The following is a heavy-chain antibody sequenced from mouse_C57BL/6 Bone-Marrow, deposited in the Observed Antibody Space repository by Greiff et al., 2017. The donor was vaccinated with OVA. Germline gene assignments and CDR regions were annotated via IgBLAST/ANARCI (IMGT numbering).Heavy chain of an antibody. D-gene: IGHD1-1*01. CDR1: GYTFTDYY. CDR3: AREEDYGSSYVPYSDV. Sequence: VQLQQSGAELVRPGASVKLSCKASGYTFTDYYINWVKQRPGQGLEWIARIYPGSGNSYYNEKFKGKATLTAEKSSSTAYMQLSSLTSEDSAVYFCAREEDYGSSYVPYSDVWGTGTTVTVSS. CDR2: IYPGSGNS. J-gene: IGHJ1*03. V-gene: IGHV1-76*01.